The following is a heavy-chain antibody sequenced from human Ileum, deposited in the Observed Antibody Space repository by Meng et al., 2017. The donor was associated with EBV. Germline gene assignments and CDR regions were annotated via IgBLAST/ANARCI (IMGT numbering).Heavy chain of an antibody. J-gene: IGHJ4*02. CDR1: GGSISSSNW. D-gene: IGHD6-19*01. CDR2: IYHSGST. V-gene: IGHV4-4*02. CDR3: ARVGQWLPIDY. Sequence: LLASPGPGLMKPSGTLALAGAFFGGSISSSNWWSWVRQPPGKGLEWIGEIYHSGSTNYNPSLKSRVTISVDKSKNQFSLNLSSVTAADTAVYYCARVGQWLPIDYWGQGTLVTVSS.